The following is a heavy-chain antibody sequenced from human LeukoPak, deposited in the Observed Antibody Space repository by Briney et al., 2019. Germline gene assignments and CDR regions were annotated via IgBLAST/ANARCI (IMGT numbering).Heavy chain of an antibody. CDR2: ISSSSSYI. V-gene: IGHV3-21*01. CDR3: AELGITMIGGV. Sequence: GGSLRLPCAASGFTFSRYSMNWVRQAPGKGLEWVSSISSSSSYIYYADSVKGRFTISRDNAKNSLYLQMNSLRAEDTAVYYYAELGITMIGGVWGKGTTVTISS. J-gene: IGHJ6*04. CDR1: GFTFSRYS. D-gene: IGHD3-10*02.